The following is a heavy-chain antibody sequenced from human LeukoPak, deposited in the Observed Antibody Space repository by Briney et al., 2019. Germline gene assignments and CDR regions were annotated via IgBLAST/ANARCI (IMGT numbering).Heavy chain of an antibody. CDR3: ARGHTAVTRHFDF. CDR1: GFTFSSYS. V-gene: IGHV3-21*01. CDR2: ISSSSSYI. J-gene: IGHJ4*02. Sequence: SGGSLRLSCAASGFTFSSYSMNWVRQAPGKGLGWVSSISSSSSYIYYADSVKGRFTISRDNAKNSLYLQMNSLRAEDTAVYYCARGHTAVTRHFDFWGQGTLVTVSS. D-gene: IGHD4-17*01.